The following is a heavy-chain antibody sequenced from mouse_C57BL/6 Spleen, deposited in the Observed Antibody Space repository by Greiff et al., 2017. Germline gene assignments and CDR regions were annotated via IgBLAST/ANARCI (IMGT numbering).Heavy chain of an antibody. CDR1: GYAFTNYL. CDR3: ARGIYYYGSSHWYFDV. D-gene: IGHD1-1*01. V-gene: IGHV1-54*01. Sequence: VQLQQSGAELVRPGTSVKVSCKASGYAFTNYLIEWVKQRPGQGLEWIGVINPGSGGTNYNEKFKGKATLTADKSSSTAYMQLSSLTSEDSAVYLCARGIYYYGSSHWYFDVWGTGTTVTVSS. CDR2: INPGSGGT. J-gene: IGHJ1*03.